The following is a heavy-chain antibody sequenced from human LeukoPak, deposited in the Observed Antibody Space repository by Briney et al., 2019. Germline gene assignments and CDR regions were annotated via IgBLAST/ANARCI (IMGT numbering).Heavy chain of an antibody. V-gene: IGHV1-2*06. CDR2: INPNSGGT. Sequence: ASVKVSCKASGYTFTGYYMHWVRQAPGQGLEWMGRINPNSGGTNYAQKFQGSVTMTRDTSISTAYMELSRLRSDDTAVYYCARERGRPTYSSSWSYWGQGTLVTVSS. CDR1: GYTFTGYY. CDR3: ARERGRPTYSSSWSY. D-gene: IGHD6-13*01. J-gene: IGHJ4*02.